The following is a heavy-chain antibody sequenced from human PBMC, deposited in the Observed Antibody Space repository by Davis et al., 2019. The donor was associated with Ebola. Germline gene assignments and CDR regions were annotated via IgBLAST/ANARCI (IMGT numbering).Heavy chain of an antibody. Sequence: SETLSLTCTVSGGSISSSAFYWDWIRQSPGKGLEWIGTFYHSDNTYYNPSLKSRVTISVDTSKNQFSLKLSSVTAADTAVYYCARAPRGMATINDYWGQGTLVTVSS. D-gene: IGHD5-24*01. V-gene: IGHV4-39*07. J-gene: IGHJ4*02. CDR1: GGSISSSAFY. CDR2: FYHSDNT. CDR3: ARAPRGMATINDY.